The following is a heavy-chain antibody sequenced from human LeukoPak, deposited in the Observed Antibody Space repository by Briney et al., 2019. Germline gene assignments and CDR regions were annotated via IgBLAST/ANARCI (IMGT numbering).Heavy chain of an antibody. J-gene: IGHJ5*02. CDR2: IAPSDSYT. CDR3: VRQPPGVYDTTQNWFDP. Sequence: GESLKISCKGSGYSFTSYWITWVRPVPGKGLEWMGRIAPSDSYTNYNPSFEGHVTMSVEKSITTVYLQWSSLKASDTAMYYCVRQPPGVYDTTQNWFDPWGQGTLVTVSS. V-gene: IGHV5-10-1*01. D-gene: IGHD3-22*01. CDR1: GYSFTSYW.